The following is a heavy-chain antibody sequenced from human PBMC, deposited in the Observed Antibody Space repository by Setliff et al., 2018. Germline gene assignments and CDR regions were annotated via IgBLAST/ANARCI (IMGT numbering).Heavy chain of an antibody. V-gene: IGHV1-18*01. CDR1: GYTFSNYG. D-gene: IGHD2-2*01. CDR2: ISAYNGYI. Sequence: ASVKVSCKASGYTFSNYGISWVRQAPGQGLEWMGWISAYNGYIIYAQKLQGRVTMTTDTSTSTAYMEVRSLRSDDTAVYYSARAPGTVVVPASRSAFDIWGQGTMVTVSS. CDR3: ARAPGTVVVPASRSAFDI. J-gene: IGHJ3*02.